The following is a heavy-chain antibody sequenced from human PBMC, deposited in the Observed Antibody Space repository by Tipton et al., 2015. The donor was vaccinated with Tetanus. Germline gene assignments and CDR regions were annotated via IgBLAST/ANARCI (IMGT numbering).Heavy chain of an antibody. D-gene: IGHD4-23*01. J-gene: IGHJ4*02. CDR2: ISGDGTST. CDR1: GFNFSNYW. V-gene: IGHV3-74*01. Sequence: GSLRLSCAVSGFNFSNYWMHWVRQVPGKGLMWVSRISGDGTSTSYASSVRGRFTIFRNNAKNTVHLQMSGLRAEDTAVYYCARDRRDYGGNPDYWGQGTLVAVSS. CDR3: ARDRRDYGGNPDY.